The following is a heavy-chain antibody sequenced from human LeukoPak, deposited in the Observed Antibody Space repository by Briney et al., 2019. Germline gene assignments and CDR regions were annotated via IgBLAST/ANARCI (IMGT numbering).Heavy chain of an antibody. CDR3: ARDRPFRTRYCSSNSCHALSAFDI. CDR1: GGSISSYY. J-gene: IGHJ3*02. V-gene: IGHV4-4*07. Sequence: SETLSLTCTVSGGSISSYYWSWIRQPAGKGLEWIGRIYTSGSTKYNPSLKSRVTMSVDTSQNQFSLKLSSVTAADPAVYYCARDRPFRTRYCSSNSCHALSAFDIWGQRTIVTVSS. D-gene: IGHD2-2*01. CDR2: IYTSGST.